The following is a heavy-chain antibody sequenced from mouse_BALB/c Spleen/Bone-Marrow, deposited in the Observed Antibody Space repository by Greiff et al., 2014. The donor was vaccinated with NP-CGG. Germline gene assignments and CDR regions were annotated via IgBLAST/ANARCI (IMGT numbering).Heavy chain of an antibody. Sequence: VQLQQSGSVLVRPGASVKLSCKASGYTFTSSWVHWAKQRPGQGLEWIGEIHPNSGNTNYNEKFKGKATLTVDTSSSTAYVDLSSLTSEDSAVYYCARIYYGNFYAMDYWGQGTSVTVSS. CDR2: IHPNSGNT. CDR3: ARIYYGNFYAMDY. J-gene: IGHJ4*01. CDR1: GYTFTSSW. D-gene: IGHD2-1*01. V-gene: IGHV1S130*01.